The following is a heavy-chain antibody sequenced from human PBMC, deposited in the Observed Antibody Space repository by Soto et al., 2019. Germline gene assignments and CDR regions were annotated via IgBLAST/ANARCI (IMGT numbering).Heavy chain of an antibody. D-gene: IGHD1-1*01. CDR3: AILEMAYNPPYYFDY. CDR2: ISSSGSTI. J-gene: IGHJ4*02. Sequence: GGSLRLSCAASGFTFSSYEMNWVRQAPGKGLEWVSYISSSGSTIYYADSVKGRFTISRDNAKNSLYLQMNSLRAEDTAVYYCAILEMAYNPPYYFDYWGQGTLVTVSS. CDR1: GFTFSSYE. V-gene: IGHV3-48*03.